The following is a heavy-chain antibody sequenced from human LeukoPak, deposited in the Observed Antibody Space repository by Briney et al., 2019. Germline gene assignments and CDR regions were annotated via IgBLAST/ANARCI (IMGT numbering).Heavy chain of an antibody. CDR1: GGSISSSSYY. CDR3: ARLPITMVRGVINAFDY. V-gene: IGHV4-39*01. J-gene: IGHJ4*02. CDR2: IYYSGST. D-gene: IGHD3-10*01. Sequence: NPSETLSLTCTVSGGSISSSSYYWGWIRQPPGKGLEWIGSIYYSGSTYYNPSLKSRVTISVDTSKNQFSLKLSSVTAADTAVYYCARLPITMVRGVINAFDYWGQGTLVTVSS.